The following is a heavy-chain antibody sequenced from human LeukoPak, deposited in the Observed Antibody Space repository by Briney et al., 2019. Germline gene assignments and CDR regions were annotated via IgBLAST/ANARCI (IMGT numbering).Heavy chain of an antibody. Sequence: APVKVSCKASGYSFPEYLIHWVRQAPGQGLEWVGWVHPNSAGTNYAPKFQGRVTMTRDTSITTVYMELSTLRSDDTAVYYCARAAGKTGPDAFDIWGQGTVVTVSS. CDR2: VHPNSAGT. V-gene: IGHV1-2*02. CDR3: ARAAGKTGPDAFDI. J-gene: IGHJ3*02. D-gene: IGHD1-14*01. CDR1: GYSFPEYL.